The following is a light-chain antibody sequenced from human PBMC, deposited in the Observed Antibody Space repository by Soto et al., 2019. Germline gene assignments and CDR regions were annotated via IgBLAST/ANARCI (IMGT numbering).Light chain of an antibody. CDR1: QDIKSY. CDR3: QQVNDYPIT. V-gene: IGKV1-9*01. J-gene: IGKJ5*01. Sequence: IQVNQSPCFLSETIGDRVTIACRAGQDIKSYLAWYQQKPGKAPKLLIYPASTLQSGVPSRFSGSGSGTEFTLTISSLQPEDFATYHCQQVNDYPITFGQGTRPEI. CDR2: PAS.